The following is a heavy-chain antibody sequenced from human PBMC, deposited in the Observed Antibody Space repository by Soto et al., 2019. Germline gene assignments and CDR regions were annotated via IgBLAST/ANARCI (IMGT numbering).Heavy chain of an antibody. CDR3: ARDLWVEPELYYYGMDV. J-gene: IGHJ6*02. CDR1: RDSICSADYY. Sequence: SATLSLTCTVPRDSICSADYYSSCTRQTPGKGLEWIGHIFYSGTTYYSPSLKSRLTISVDTSKNHFSLRLTSVTAADTAVYYCARDLWVEPELYYYGMDVWGQGTTVT. CDR2: IFYSGTT. D-gene: IGHD1-1*01. V-gene: IGHV4-30-4*01.